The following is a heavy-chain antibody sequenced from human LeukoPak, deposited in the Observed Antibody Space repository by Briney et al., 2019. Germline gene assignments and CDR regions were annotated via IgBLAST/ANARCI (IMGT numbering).Heavy chain of an antibody. Sequence: GGSLRLSCAASGFTFSTYSMNWVRQAPGKGLEWVSSISSGSSFVYYADSVKGRFTISRDNAKNSLFLQMNSLRAEDTAVYYCARESSGYFYWGQGTLVTVSS. J-gene: IGHJ4*02. CDR1: GFTFSTYS. V-gene: IGHV3-21*01. CDR3: ARESSGYFY. D-gene: IGHD3-22*01. CDR2: ISSGSSFV.